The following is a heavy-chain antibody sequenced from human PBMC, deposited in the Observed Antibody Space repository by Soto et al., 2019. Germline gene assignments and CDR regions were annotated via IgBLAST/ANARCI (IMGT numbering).Heavy chain of an antibody. V-gene: IGHV6-1*01. J-gene: IGHJ5*01. CDR2: TYYRSKWFN. D-gene: IGHD2-8*01. CDR3: ARLIGNSWLDS. CDR1: GDSVSSNSAT. Sequence: PSQTLSLTCAISGDSVSSNSATWDWIRQSPLRGLEWLGRTYYRSKWFNDYAVSVKSRITINPDTSNNQLSLQLSSVTPDDTAVYYCARLIGNSWLDSWGQGTLVTVSS.